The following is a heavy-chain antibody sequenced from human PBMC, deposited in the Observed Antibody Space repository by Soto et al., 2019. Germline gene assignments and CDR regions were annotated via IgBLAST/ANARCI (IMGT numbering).Heavy chain of an antibody. CDR1: GFTFSSYW. V-gene: IGHV3-74*01. CDR3: ARVGSTSWY. CDR2: IDGAGRST. D-gene: IGHD6-6*01. Sequence: EVKLVESGGGLVQPGGSLRLSCAASGFTFSSYWMHWVRQPPGKGLVWVSRIDGAGRSTNYADSVKGRFTISRDNAKNTLYLQMNSLGSEDTAVYYCARVGSTSWYWGQGTLVTVSS. J-gene: IGHJ4*02.